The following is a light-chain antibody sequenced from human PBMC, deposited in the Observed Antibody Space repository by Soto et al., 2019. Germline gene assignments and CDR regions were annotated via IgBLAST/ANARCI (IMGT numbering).Light chain of an antibody. V-gene: IGLV1-40*01. CDR3: QSYDSSLSGWV. CDR1: SSNIGAGYD. CDR2: GNS. Sequence: QSVLTQPPSVSGAPGQRVTISCTGSSSNIGAGYDVHWYQQLPGTAPKLLIYGNSIRPLGVPDRFSGSKSGTSASLAITGLQAEDETDYYCQSYDSSLSGWVFGGGTKLTVL. J-gene: IGLJ2*01.